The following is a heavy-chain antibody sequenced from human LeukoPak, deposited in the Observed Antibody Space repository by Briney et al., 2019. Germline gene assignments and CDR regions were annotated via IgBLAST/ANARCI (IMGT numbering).Heavy chain of an antibody. CDR2: ISFDGSNE. CDR3: AKDVPPNS. CDR1: GFTFSSYA. D-gene: IGHD2-2*01. J-gene: IGHJ4*02. V-gene: IGHV3-30*18. Sequence: PGGSLRLSCAASGFTFSSYAMSWVRQAPGKGLEWVTVISFDGSNEYYADSVKGRFTISRDNSNNTLSLQMNSLRAEDTAVYYCAKDVPPNSWGQGTLVTVSS.